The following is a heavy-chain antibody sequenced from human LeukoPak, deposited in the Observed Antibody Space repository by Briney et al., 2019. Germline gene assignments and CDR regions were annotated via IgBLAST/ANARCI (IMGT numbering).Heavy chain of an antibody. V-gene: IGHV4-61*01. Sequence: SQTLSLTCTVSGGSISSGSYYWSWIRQPPGKGLEWIGYIYYSGSTNYNPSLKSRVTISVDTSKNQFSLKLNSVTAADTAVYYCARSGSYHNNFDYWGQGTLVTVSS. CDR1: GGSISSGSYY. CDR3: ARSGSYHNNFDY. CDR2: IYYSGST. D-gene: IGHD1-26*01. J-gene: IGHJ4*02.